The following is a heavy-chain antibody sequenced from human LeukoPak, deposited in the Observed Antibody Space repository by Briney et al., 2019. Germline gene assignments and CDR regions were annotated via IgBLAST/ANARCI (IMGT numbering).Heavy chain of an antibody. D-gene: IGHD6-19*01. J-gene: IGHJ4*02. Sequence: PSETLSLTCTVSGGSISSSSYYWGWIRQPPGKGLEWIGSIYYSGSTYYNPSLKSRVTISVDTFKNQFSLKLSSVTAADTAVYYCTISIAVAGPTFDYWGQGTLVTVSS. CDR2: IYYSGST. V-gene: IGHV4-39*07. CDR3: TISIAVAGPTFDY. CDR1: GGSISSSSYY.